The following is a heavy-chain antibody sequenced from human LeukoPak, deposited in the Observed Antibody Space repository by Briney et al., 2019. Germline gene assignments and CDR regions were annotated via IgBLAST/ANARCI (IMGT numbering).Heavy chain of an antibody. CDR1: GFTFSSYA. D-gene: IGHD1-26*01. CDR2: ISYDGSNK. J-gene: IGHJ4*02. Sequence: GGSLRLSCAASGFTFSSYAMHWVRQAPGKGLEWVAVISYDGSNKYYADSVKGRFTISRDNSKNTLYLQMNSLRAEDTAVYYCARGSYYGGMGDYFDYWGQGTLVTVSS. V-gene: IGHV3-30*04. CDR3: ARGSYYGGMGDYFDY.